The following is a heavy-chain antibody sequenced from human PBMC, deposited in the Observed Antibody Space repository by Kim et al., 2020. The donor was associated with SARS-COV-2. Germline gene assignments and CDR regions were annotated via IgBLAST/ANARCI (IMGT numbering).Heavy chain of an antibody. CDR2: TYYRSKWYT. V-gene: IGHV6-1*01. CDR3: ARDTPGQKAYDI. J-gene: IGHJ3*02. CDR1: GDIVSSNSAA. Sequence: SQTLSLTCAISGDIVSSNSAAWNWIRQSPSRGLEWLGRTYYRSKWYTDYAGSVKSRITINADTSKNQFSLQVNCASPEDTAVDHCARDTPGQKAYDIWGQGTMVSVSS.